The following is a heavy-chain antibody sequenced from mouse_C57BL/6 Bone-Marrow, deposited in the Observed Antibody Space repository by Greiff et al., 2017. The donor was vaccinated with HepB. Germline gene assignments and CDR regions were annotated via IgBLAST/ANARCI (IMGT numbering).Heavy chain of an antibody. CDR3: ARRVYYDSSYGFAY. CDR2: IYPGDGDT. Sequence: QVQLQQSGAELVKPGASVKISCKASGYAFSSYWMNWVKQRPGKGLEWIGQIYPGDGDTNYDGKFKGKSTLTADKSTSTASMQLSSLTSEASAVYFCARRVYYDSSYGFAYWGQGTLVTVSA. CDR1: GYAFSSYW. V-gene: IGHV1-80*01. D-gene: IGHD1-1*01. J-gene: IGHJ3*01.